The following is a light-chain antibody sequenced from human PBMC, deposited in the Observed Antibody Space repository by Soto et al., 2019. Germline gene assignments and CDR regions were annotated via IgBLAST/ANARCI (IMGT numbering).Light chain of an antibody. J-gene: IGKJ1*01. CDR2: AAS. V-gene: IGKV1-8*01. CDR3: QQYYIYPRT. CDR1: QGISSY. Sequence: AIMMTQSPSSLSASPGDRVTITCRASQGISSYLAWYQQKPGKAPKLLIYAASTLQSGVPSRFSGSGSGTDFTLTISCLQSEDFATYYCQQYYIYPRTFGQGTKVDIK.